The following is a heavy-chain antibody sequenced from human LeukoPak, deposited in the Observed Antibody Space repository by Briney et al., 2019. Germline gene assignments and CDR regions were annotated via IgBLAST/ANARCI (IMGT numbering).Heavy chain of an antibody. CDR1: GFTFSSDS. Sequence: PGGSLSLSCAASGFTFSSDSMNWFRQAPGKGREGSSSISSSSSYIYYADSVKGRFTISRDNAKNSLYLQMNSLRAEDTAVYYCAREQRGYSYGYDYWGQGTLVTVSS. J-gene: IGHJ4*02. D-gene: IGHD5-18*01. CDR2: ISSSSSYI. CDR3: AREQRGYSYGYDY. V-gene: IGHV3-21*01.